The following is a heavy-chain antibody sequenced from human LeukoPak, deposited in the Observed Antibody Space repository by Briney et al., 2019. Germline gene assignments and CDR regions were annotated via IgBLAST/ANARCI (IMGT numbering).Heavy chain of an antibody. V-gene: IGHV1-69*01. Sequence: SVKVSCKASGGTFSSYTISWVRQAPGQGLEWMGGIIPIFGTANYAQKFQGRVTITADESTSTAYMELSSLRSEDTAVYYCAKASPSGGSLREVYSGKYYFDYWGQGTLVTVSS. CDR1: GGTFSSYT. CDR3: AKASPSGGSLREVYSGKYYFDY. D-gene: IGHD5-18*01. J-gene: IGHJ4*02. CDR2: IIPIFGTA.